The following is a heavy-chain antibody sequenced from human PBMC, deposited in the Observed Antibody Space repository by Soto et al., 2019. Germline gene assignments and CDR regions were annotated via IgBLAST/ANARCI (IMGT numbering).Heavy chain of an antibody. D-gene: IGHD2-15*01. J-gene: IGHJ4*02. Sequence: EVQMLESGGYLVQPGGSLRVSCASGFTFSHYTMAWVRQAPGKGLEWVSGFSRSNGVAYYADSVKGRFTISRDNSKNTVFRQMNRLRAEDTAVYYCANGGLHGSIDGGLSYFHHWDQGTLVTVSS. V-gene: IGHV3-23*01. CDR1: GFTFSHYT. CDR2: FSRSNGVA. CDR3: ANGGLHGSIDGGLSYFHH.